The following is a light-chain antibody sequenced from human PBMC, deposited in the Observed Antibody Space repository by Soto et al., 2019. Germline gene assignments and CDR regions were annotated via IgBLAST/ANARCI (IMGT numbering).Light chain of an antibody. CDR1: QGVRSY. CDR3: QQLNSYPSIT. V-gene: IGKV1-9*01. Sequence: IQLTQSPSSLSASVGDRVTITCRASQGVRSYLAWYQQKPGQAPKLLIYGASTLQSGVPSRFSGRGSGTDFTLTISNLQPEDFATYYCQQLNSYPSITFGPGTTVDVK. J-gene: IGKJ3*01. CDR2: GAS.